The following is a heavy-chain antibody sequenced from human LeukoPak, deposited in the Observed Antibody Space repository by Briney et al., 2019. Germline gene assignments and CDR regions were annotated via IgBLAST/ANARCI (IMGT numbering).Heavy chain of an antibody. CDR3: ARAVVVVAATNWFDP. CDR2: IYYSGST. V-gene: IGHV4-30-4*01. Sequence: SQTLSLTCTVSGGSISSGDYYWSWLRQPPGRGLEWIGYIYYSGSTYYNPSLKSRVTISVDPSKNQFALKLRSVPAADTAVYYCARAVVVVAATNWFDPWGQGTLVTVSS. D-gene: IGHD2-15*01. J-gene: IGHJ5*02. CDR1: GGSISSGDYY.